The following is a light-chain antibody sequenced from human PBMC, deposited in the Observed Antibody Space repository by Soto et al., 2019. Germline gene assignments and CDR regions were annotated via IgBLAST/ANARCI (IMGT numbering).Light chain of an antibody. J-gene: IGLJ2*01. V-gene: IGLV4-60*02. CDR1: SGHSSYI. CDR3: ETWDSNTRV. Sequence: QSVRTQSSSASASLGSSVKLTCTLSSGHSSYIIAWHHQQPGKAPRYLMKLEGSGSYNKGSGVPDRFSGSSSGADRYLTISNLQFEDEANYYCETWDSNTRVFGGGTKLTVL. CDR2: LEGSGSY.